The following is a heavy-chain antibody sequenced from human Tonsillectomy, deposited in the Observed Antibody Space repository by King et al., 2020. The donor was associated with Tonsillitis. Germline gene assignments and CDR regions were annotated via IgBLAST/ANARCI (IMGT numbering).Heavy chain of an antibody. CDR3: ARGGAARPDY. CDR2: ISSGSGSK. V-gene: IGHV3-48*01. D-gene: IGHD6-6*01. Sequence: VQLVESGGGLVQPGGSLRLSCAAFGFIFSAYCMNWVRQAPGKMLALVSYISSGSGSKNYADSVKGRFTISRDNAKNSLYLQMNSPRADDTAVYYCARGGAARPDYWGQGTLVTVSS. CDR1: GFIFSAYC. J-gene: IGHJ4*02.